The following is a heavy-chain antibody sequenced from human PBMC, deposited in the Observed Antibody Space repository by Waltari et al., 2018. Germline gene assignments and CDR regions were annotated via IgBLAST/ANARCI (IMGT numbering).Heavy chain of an antibody. V-gene: IGHV3-74*01. CDR2: IDRGGRGT. Sequence: EVQLVESGGGLVQPGGSLRLSCAASGFTFSNYWRHWVRQAPGKGLVWVSRIDRGGRGTIYAGSVKGRFTISRDNAKNTVYLQMNSLRAEDTAVYYCARVEAGTIRGFAYWGQGTPVTVSS. CDR3: ARVEAGTIRGFAY. J-gene: IGHJ4*02. CDR1: GFTFSNYW. D-gene: IGHD1-1*01.